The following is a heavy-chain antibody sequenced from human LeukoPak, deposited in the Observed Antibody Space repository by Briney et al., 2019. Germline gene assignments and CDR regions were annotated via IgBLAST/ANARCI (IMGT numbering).Heavy chain of an antibody. J-gene: IGHJ4*02. CDR1: GYTFTGYY. D-gene: IGHD3-22*01. V-gene: IGHV1-2*06. CDR3: ARDEADSSGYYPL. CDR2: INPNSGGT. Sequence: ASVKVSCKASGYTFTGYYMHWVRQAPGQGLEWMGRINPNSGGTNYAQKFQGRVTMTRDTSISTAYMELSSLRSEDTAVYYCARDEADSSGYYPLWGQGTLVTVSS.